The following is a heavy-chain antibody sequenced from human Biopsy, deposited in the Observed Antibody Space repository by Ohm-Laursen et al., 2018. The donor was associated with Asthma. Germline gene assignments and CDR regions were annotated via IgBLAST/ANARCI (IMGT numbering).Heavy chain of an antibody. J-gene: IGHJ4*02. CDR2: ISFDGSNE. V-gene: IGHV3-30*18. CDR3: AKVRSDWVITESFDY. D-gene: IGHD3-22*01. CDR1: GFSFSNFG. Sequence: SLRLSCSAPGFSFSNFGMHWVRQAPGKELEWVAVISFDGSNEDYADSVKGRFTISRDNSKNTLFLEMNSLRPEDTAVYYCAKVRSDWVITESFDYWGQGVLVTVSS.